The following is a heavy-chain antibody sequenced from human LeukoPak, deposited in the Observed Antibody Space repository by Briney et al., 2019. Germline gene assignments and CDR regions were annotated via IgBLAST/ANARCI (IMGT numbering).Heavy chain of an antibody. J-gene: IGHJ3*02. CDR1: GFTVSSNY. V-gene: IGHV3-49*03. CDR3: TRESEEHYDFWSGCRRGGVFDI. Sequence: PGGSLRLSCAASGFTVSSNYMSWFRQAPGKGLEWVGFIRSKTYGGTTEYAASVKGRFTISRDDSKSIAYLQMNSLKTEDTAVYYCTRESEEHYDFWSGCRRGGVFDIWGQGTMVTVSS. D-gene: IGHD3-3*01. CDR2: IRSKTYGGTT.